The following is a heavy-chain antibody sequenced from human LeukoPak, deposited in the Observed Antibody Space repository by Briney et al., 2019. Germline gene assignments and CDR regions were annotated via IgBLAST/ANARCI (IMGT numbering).Heavy chain of an antibody. CDR1: GFSPSTSAVV. D-gene: IGHD4-17*01. J-gene: IGHJ4*02. V-gene: IGHV2-5*01. Sequence: SGPTLGTPPPTLTLTSTLSGFSPSTSAVVVGWVRQPPGKTPEWLAFTYGNDDKRYSPSLKSRLTITNDTSKNQVVLTMTNMTPVDTATYYCVHWSTVTATDGWGQGTLVTVSS. CDR3: VHWSTVTATDG. CDR2: TYGNDDK.